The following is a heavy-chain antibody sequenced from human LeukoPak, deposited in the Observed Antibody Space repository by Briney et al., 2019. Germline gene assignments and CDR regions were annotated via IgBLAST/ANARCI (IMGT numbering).Heavy chain of an antibody. CDR2: MYYSGST. Sequence: AETLSLTCTVSGASISSFCWSWIRQPPGKGLQYIGYMYYSGSTNYNPSLKSQVSISIDTSKNQVSLKLSSVTAADTAVYYCARDRIGTPGTTAAFDIWGQGTLVTVSS. D-gene: IGHD1-1*01. CDR3: ARDRIGTPGTTAAFDI. J-gene: IGHJ3*02. CDR1: GASISSFC. V-gene: IGHV4-59*01.